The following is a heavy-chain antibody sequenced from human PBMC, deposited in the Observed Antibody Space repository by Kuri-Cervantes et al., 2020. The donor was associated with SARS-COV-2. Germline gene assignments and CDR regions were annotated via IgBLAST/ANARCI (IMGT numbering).Heavy chain of an antibody. CDR1: GFTFSSYS. CDR3: ARDHGAVTSYYYYYYMDV. V-gene: IGHV3-48*04. D-gene: IGHD4-11*01. Sequence: GESLKISCAASGFTFSSYSMNWVRQAPGKGLEWVSYISDSGDTVYYADSVKGRFTISRDNAKNSLYLQMNSLRVEDTAVYYCARDHGAVTSYYYYYYMDVWGKGTTVTVAS. J-gene: IGHJ6*03. CDR2: ISDSGDTV.